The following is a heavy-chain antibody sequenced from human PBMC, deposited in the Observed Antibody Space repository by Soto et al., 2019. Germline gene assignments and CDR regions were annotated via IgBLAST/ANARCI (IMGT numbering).Heavy chain of an antibody. D-gene: IGHD2-2*01. J-gene: IGHJ6*02. CDR2: IYYSGST. CDR3: ARGGYCSSTSCPMRSYYYYGMDV. V-gene: IGHV4-30-4*01. Sequence: SETLSLTCTVSGGSINSGDYYWSWIRQPPGKGLEWIGYIYYSGSTYYNPSLKSRVTISVDTSKNQFSLKLSSVTAADTAVYYCARGGYCSSTSCPMRSYYYYGMDVWGQGTTVTVSS. CDR1: GGSINSGDYY.